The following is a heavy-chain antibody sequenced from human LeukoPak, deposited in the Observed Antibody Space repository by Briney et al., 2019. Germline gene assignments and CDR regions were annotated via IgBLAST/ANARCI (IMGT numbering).Heavy chain of an antibody. CDR3: ATHGTYCGGDCYSYF. CDR2: ISPYNGNT. D-gene: IGHD2-21*01. Sequence: ASVKVSCKASGYIFINYGINWVRQAPGQGLEWMGWISPYNGNTNYAQKLQGRVTMTTDTSTSTAHMELRSLTSDDTAVYYCATHGTYCGGDCYSYFWGHGTLITVSS. CDR1: GYIFINYG. V-gene: IGHV1-18*01. J-gene: IGHJ4*01.